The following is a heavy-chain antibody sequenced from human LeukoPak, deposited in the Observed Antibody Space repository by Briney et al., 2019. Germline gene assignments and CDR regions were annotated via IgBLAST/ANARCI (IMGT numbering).Heavy chain of an antibody. CDR3: AREYGPGSYYEDY. J-gene: IGHJ4*02. Sequence: PGGSLRLSCAASGFTFSSYSMNWVRQAPGKGLEWVSSISSSSSYIYYADSVKGRFTISRDNAKNSLYLQMNSLRAEDTAVYYCAREYGPGSYYEDYWGQGTLVTVSS. CDR1: GFTFSSYS. V-gene: IGHV3-21*01. CDR2: ISSSSSYI. D-gene: IGHD3-10*01.